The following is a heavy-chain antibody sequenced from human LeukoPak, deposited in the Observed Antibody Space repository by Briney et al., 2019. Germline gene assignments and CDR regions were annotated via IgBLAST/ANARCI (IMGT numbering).Heavy chain of an antibody. CDR1: GFTFTTYS. CDR3: AKERVVTAIRDNWFDP. J-gene: IGHJ5*02. D-gene: IGHD2-21*02. V-gene: IGHV3-21*01. CDR2: ISSSSSYI. Sequence: NSGGSLRLSCAASGFTFTTYSNMNWVRQAPGRGLEWVSSISSSSSYIYYADSVKGRFTISRDNSKNTLYLQMNSLRAEDTAVYYCAKERVVTAIRDNWFDPWGQGTLVTVSS.